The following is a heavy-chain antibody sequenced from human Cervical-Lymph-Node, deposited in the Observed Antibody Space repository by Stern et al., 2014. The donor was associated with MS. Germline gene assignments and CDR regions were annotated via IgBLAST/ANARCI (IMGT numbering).Heavy chain of an antibody. V-gene: IGHV3-21*01. D-gene: IGHD4-17*01. Sequence: EVQLVESGGGLVKQGESLRLSCDASGFTFSHYSINWVRQAPGQGLEWISSISNNYTHTYYADSVEGRFTISRDSAKDSVSLHMVSLRAEDTAVYYCARARVGDYARSPHLDSWGQGTLVTVSS. J-gene: IGHJ4*02. CDR3: ARARVGDYARSPHLDS. CDR2: ISNNYTHT. CDR1: GFTFSHYS.